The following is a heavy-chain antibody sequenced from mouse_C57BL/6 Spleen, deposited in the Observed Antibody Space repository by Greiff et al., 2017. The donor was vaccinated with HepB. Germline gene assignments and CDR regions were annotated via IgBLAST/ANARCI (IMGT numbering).Heavy chain of an antibody. CDR3: TRDRSYYYGSSLGLFDY. J-gene: IGHJ2*01. CDR2: ISSGGDYI. Sequence: EVKLVESGEGLVKPGGSLKLSCAASGFTFSSYAMSWVRQTPEKRLEWVAYISSGGDYIYYADTVKGRFTISRDNARNTLYLQMSSLKSEDTAMYYCTRDRSYYYGSSLGLFDYWGQGTTLTVSS. V-gene: IGHV5-9-1*02. D-gene: IGHD1-1*01. CDR1: GFTFSSYA.